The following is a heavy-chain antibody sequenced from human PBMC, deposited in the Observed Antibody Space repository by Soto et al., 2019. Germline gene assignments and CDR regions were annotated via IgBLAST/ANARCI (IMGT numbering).Heavy chain of an antibody. J-gene: IGHJ6*02. Sequence: SETLSLTCAVYGGSFSGYYWTWIRQPPGKGLEWIGEINHSGTINFNPSLKSRLTISLDTSKKHFSLKLSYVTDADTAAYYCARADRTLVTSYSLDVWGQATTVTVYS. CDR1: GGSFSGYY. CDR2: INHSGTI. V-gene: IGHV4-34*01. CDR3: ARADRTLVTSYSLDV. D-gene: IGHD2-21*02.